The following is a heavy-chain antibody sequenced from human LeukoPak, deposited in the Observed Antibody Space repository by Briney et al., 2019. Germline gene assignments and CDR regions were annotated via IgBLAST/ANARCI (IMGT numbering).Heavy chain of an antibody. V-gene: IGHV3-23*01. D-gene: IGHD2-2*03. Sequence: GGSLRLSCAASGFTFSAYGMQWVRQAPGKGPEWVSGISRSGSTYYRDSVKGRFTISRDNYKNTLYLQMNSLRAEDTAVYYCAKGGYFAFDIWGEGTMVTVSS. CDR1: GFTFSAYG. CDR2: ISRSGST. J-gene: IGHJ3*02. CDR3: AKGGYFAFDI.